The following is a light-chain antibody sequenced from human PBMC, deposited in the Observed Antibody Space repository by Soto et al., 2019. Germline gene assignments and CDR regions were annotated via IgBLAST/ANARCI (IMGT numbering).Light chain of an antibody. J-gene: IGKJ1*01. V-gene: IGKV3-15*01. CDR3: QQYNNWPGT. CDR2: RIF. Sequence: EIVMTQSPGTVSVFPGETVTLSCRASQSVSGYLDWFHQKPGQAPRLVLLRIFTRATGLPARFSGSGSGTEFTLTISSLQSEDFAVYYCQQYNNWPGTFGQGTKVDIK. CDR1: QSVSGY.